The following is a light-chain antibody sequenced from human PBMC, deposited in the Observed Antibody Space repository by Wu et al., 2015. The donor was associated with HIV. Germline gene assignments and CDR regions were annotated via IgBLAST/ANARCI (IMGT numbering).Light chain of an antibody. CDR3: QQYGSSLYS. CDR2: GAS. V-gene: IGKV3-20*01. Sequence: EIVLTQSPGTLSLSPGERATLSCRASQSVSNKYLAWFQQKPGQAPRLLIYGASSRATGIPDRFSGSGSGTDFTLTIRRLEPEDFAVYYCQQYGSSLYSFGQGTKLEIK. J-gene: IGKJ2*03. CDR1: QSVSNKY.